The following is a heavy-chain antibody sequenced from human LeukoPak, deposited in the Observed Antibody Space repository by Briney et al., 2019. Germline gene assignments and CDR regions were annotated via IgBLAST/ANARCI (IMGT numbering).Heavy chain of an antibody. V-gene: IGHV1-18*01. D-gene: IGHD4-17*01. CDR3: ARDPISDYGDYVAFDI. J-gene: IGHJ3*02. Sequence: GASVKVSCKASGGTFSSYAISWVRQAPGQGLEWMGWISAYNGNTNYAQKLQGRVTMTTDTSTSTAYMELRSLRSDDTAVYYCARDPISDYGDYVAFDIWGQGTMVTVSS. CDR2: ISAYNGNT. CDR1: GGTFSSYA.